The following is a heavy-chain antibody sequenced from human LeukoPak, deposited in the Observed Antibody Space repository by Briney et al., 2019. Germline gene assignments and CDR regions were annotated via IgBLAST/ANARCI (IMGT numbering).Heavy chain of an antibody. J-gene: IGHJ6*02. CDR1: GYSFTSYW. CDR2: IYPGDSDT. D-gene: IGHD3-22*01. CDR3: ARSASGYRYYYGMDV. V-gene: IGHV5-51*01. Sequence: GESLKISCKGSGYSFTSYWIGWVRQMPGKGLEWMGIIYPGDSDTRYSPSFQGQVTISADKSISTVYLQWSSLKASDTAMYYCARSASGYRYYYGMDVWGQGTTVTVSS.